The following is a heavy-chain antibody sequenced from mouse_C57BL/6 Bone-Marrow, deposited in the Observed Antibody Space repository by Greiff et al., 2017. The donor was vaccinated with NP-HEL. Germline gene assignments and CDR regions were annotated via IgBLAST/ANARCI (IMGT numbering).Heavy chain of an antibody. CDR2: ISDGGSYT. CDR1: GFTFSSYA. J-gene: IGHJ4*01. CDR3: ARDDYYGSSFHYAMDY. D-gene: IGHD1-1*01. Sequence: EVQRVESGGGLVKPGGSLKLSCAASGFTFSSYAMSWVRQTPEKRLEWVATISDGGSYTYYPDNVKGRFTISRDNAKNNLYLQMSHLKSEDTAMYYCARDDYYGSSFHYAMDYWGQGTSVTVSS. V-gene: IGHV5-4*01.